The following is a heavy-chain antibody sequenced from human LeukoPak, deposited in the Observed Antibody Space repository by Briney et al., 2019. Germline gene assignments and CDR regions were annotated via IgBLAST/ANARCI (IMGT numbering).Heavy chain of an antibody. J-gene: IGHJ4*02. Sequence: PSETLSLTCTVSGGSISSYYWSWIRQPPGKGLEWIGYIYYSGSTNCNPSLKSRVTISVDTSKNQFSLKLSSVTAADTAVYYCARGSMVRGVIIPCFDYWGQGTLVTVSS. CDR1: GGSISSYY. CDR3: ARGSMVRGVIIPCFDY. V-gene: IGHV4-59*01. CDR2: IYYSGST. D-gene: IGHD3-10*01.